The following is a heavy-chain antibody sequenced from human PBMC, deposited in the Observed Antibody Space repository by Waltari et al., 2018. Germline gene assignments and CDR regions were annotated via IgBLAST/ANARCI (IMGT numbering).Heavy chain of an antibody. D-gene: IGHD6-13*01. Sequence: VQLVESGGGVVQPGGSLRLSCAASGFTFSSYSMNWVRPAPGKGLEWVSSISSSSSYIYYADSVKGRFTISRDNAKNSLYLQMNSLRAEDTAVYYCARDRPETYSSSKDYWGQGTLVTVSS. V-gene: IGHV3-21*01. CDR1: GFTFSSYS. CDR2: ISSSSSYI. J-gene: IGHJ4*02. CDR3: ARDRPETYSSSKDY.